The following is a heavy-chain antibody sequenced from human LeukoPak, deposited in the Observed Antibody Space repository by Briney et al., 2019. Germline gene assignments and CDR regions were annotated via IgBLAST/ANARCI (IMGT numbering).Heavy chain of an antibody. D-gene: IGHD3-10*01. Sequence: ASVKVSCKASGYTFTSYGISWVRQAPGQGLEWMGRIIPILGIANYAQKFQGRVTITADKSTSTAYMELSSLRSEDTAVYYCARVPPRPMVFDYWGQGTLVTVSS. V-gene: IGHV1-69*04. J-gene: IGHJ4*02. CDR2: IIPILGIA. CDR1: GYTFTSYG. CDR3: ARVPPRPMVFDY.